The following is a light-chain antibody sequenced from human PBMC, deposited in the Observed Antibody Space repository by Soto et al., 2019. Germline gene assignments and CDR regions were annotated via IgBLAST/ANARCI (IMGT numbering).Light chain of an antibody. Sequence: DTQRTQSPSTLSASLGDGVTITCRPSQSIDNWLAWYQQKPGKAPKLLIYKTSTLESGVASRFSGSGSGTEFTLTISSLQPDDFATYYCQQYSTYTPRTFGQGTKVDIK. CDR1: QSIDNW. CDR3: QQYSTYTPRT. V-gene: IGKV1-5*03. CDR2: KTS. J-gene: IGKJ1*01.